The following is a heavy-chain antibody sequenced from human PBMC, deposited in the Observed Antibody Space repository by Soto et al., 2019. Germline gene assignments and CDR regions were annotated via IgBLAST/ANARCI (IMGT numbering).Heavy chain of an antibody. V-gene: IGHV6-1*01. J-gene: IGHJ4*02. Sequence: QVQLQQSGPGLVKPSQTLSLTCAISGDSVSNNSAAWNWIRQSPSRGLEWLARTYYRSQWYPAYAVSVNSRITIAPDTSKNQFSLQLTSVTPEDTAVYYCTRDLTLVRGVPGLIDSWGQGTLVTVSS. CDR3: TRDLTLVRGVPGLIDS. D-gene: IGHD3-10*01. CDR1: GDSVSNNSAA. CDR2: TYYRSQWYP.